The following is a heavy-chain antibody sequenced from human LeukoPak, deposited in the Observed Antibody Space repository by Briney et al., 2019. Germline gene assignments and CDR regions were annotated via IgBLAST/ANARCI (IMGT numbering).Heavy chain of an antibody. Sequence: SETLSLTCAVYGRSFSGYYWSWIRQPPGKGLEWIGEINHSGSTNYNPSLKSRVTISVDTSKNQFSLKLSSVTAADTAVYYCARVKGYIKNWFDPWGQGTLVTVSS. CDR2: INHSGST. J-gene: IGHJ5*02. CDR3: ARVKGYIKNWFDP. V-gene: IGHV4-34*01. CDR1: GRSFSGYY. D-gene: IGHD6-13*01.